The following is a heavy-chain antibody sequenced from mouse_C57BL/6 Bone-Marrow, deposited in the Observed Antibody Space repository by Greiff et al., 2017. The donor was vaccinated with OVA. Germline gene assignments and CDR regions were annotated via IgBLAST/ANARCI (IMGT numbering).Heavy chain of an antibody. CDR1: GYTFTSYG. V-gene: IGHV1-81*01. J-gene: IGHJ4*01. Sequence: VQLQQSGAELARPGASVKLSCKASGYTFTSYGISWVKQRTGQGLEWIGEIYPRSGNTYYNEKFKGKATLTADKSSSTAYMELRSLTSEDSAVYFCASHVLLRSSMDYWGQGTSVTVSS. CDR3: ASHVLLRSSMDY. D-gene: IGHD1-1*01. CDR2: IYPRSGNT.